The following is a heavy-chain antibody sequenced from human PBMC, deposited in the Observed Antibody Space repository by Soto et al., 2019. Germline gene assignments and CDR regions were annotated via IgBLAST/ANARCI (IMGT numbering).Heavy chain of an antibody. CDR3: VRGGIAGNWFDP. CDR2: IFHSGST. D-gene: IGHD6-13*01. V-gene: IGHV4-30-2*05. CDR1: GGSISSGGYS. Sequence: PSETLSLTCAVSGGSISSGGYSWSWIRQPPGKGLEWIGYIFHSGSTYYNPSLKSRIIISADTSKNQFSLKLTSVTAADTAVYYCVRGGIAGNWFDPWGQGTLVTVSS. J-gene: IGHJ5*02.